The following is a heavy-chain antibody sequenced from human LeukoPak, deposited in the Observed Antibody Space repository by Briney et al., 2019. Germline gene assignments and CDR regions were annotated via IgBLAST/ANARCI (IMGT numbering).Heavy chain of an antibody. CDR1: GFTFSTYP. Sequence: GGSLRLSCAASGFTFSTYPIHWVRQAPGKGLEWVAVISYDGTNKYFADSVKGRFAISRDNSKSTLYLQMNILRPEDTALYYCARGHYYASGKIDYWGQGTLVTVSP. CDR2: ISYDGTNK. V-gene: IGHV3-30*09. CDR3: ARGHYYASGKIDY. J-gene: IGHJ4*02. D-gene: IGHD3-10*01.